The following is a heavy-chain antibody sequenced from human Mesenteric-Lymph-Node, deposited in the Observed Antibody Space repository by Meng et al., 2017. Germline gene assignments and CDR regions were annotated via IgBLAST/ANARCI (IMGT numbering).Heavy chain of an antibody. Sequence: GESLKISCAVSGFTFSNYAMSWVRQAPGSRPEWVSVISTNGDSTYYADSVKGRFIVSRDNSKNTLFLQMNSLRVEDTAVYYCTRGHSGLPIYAFDIWGPGKRVTVAS. CDR3: TRGHSGLPIYAFDI. V-gene: IGHV3-23*01. CDR1: GFTFSNYA. D-gene: IGHD5-12*01. J-gene: IGHJ3*02. CDR2: ISTNGDST.